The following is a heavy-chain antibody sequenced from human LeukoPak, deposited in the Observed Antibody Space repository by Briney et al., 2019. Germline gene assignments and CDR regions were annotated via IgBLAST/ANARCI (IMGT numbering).Heavy chain of an antibody. D-gene: IGHD3-22*01. Sequence: GGSLRLSCAASGFTFSSYGMHWVRQAPGKGLDWVAVISYDGSNKYYADSVKGRFTISRDNSKNTLYLQMNSLRAEDTAVYYCAKDDSSGYSPAYGMDVWGQGTTVTVSS. J-gene: IGHJ6*02. CDR2: ISYDGSNK. V-gene: IGHV3-30*18. CDR1: GFTFSSYG. CDR3: AKDDSSGYSPAYGMDV.